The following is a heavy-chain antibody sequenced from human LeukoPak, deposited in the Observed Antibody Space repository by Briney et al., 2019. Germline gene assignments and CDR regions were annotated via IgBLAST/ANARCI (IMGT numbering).Heavy chain of an antibody. V-gene: IGHV4-34*01. CDR2: INHSGST. J-gene: IGHJ4*02. CDR1: GGSFSGYY. CDR3: GYGDSSNGFDY. Sequence: SETLSLTCAVYGGSFSGYYWSWIRQPPGKGLEWIGEINHSGSTNYNPSLKRRVTISVDTSKNQFSLKLSSVTAADTAVYYCGYGDSSNGFDYWGQGTLVTVSS. D-gene: IGHD4-17*01.